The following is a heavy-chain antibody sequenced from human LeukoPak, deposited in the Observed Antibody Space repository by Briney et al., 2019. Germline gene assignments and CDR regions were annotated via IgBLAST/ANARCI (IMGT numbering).Heavy chain of an antibody. CDR2: ISYDGSNK. CDR3: AKEGSGDSSSYYYGPQTQYFQH. J-gene: IGHJ1*01. CDR1: GFTFSTYS. V-gene: IGHV3-30*04. D-gene: IGHD3-22*01. Sequence: GRSLRLSCAASGFTFSTYSIHWVRQAPGKGLEWVAVISYDGSNKYYADSVKGRFTISRDNSKNTLYLQMNSLRAEDTAVYYCAKEGSGDSSSYYYGPQTQYFQHWGQGTLVTVSS.